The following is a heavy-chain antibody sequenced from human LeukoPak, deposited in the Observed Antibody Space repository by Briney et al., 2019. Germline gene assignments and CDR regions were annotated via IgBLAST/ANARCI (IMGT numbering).Heavy chain of an antibody. D-gene: IGHD2-2*01. Sequence: GGSLRLSCAASGFTFSDYYMSWIRQALGKGLEWVSYISSSGSTIYYADSVKGRFTISRDNAKNSLYLQMNSLRAEDTAVYYCARHPRVVGSATRQYYFDYWGQGTLVTVSS. CDR2: ISSSGSTI. CDR1: GFTFSDYY. J-gene: IGHJ4*02. CDR3: ARHPRVVGSATRQYYFDY. V-gene: IGHV3-11*04.